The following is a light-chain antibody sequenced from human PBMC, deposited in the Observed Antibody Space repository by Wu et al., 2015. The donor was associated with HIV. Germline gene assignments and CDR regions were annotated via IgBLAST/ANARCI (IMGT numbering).Light chain of an antibody. CDR1: QGISSY. V-gene: IGKV1-8*01. CDR3: QQYYSYPLT. Sequence: IRMTQSPSSLSASTGDRVTITCRASQGISSYLAWYQQKPGKAPKLLIYAASTLQSGVPSRFSGSGSGTDFTLTISCLQSEDFATYYCQQYYSYPLTFGGGTEGGDQT. CDR2: AAS. J-gene: IGKJ4*01.